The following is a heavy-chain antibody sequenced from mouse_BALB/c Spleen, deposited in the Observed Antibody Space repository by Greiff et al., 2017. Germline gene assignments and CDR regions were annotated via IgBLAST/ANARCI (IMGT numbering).Heavy chain of an antibody. CDR3: ARDPLPIYAMDY. Sequence: VHLVESGPGLVAPSQSLSITCTVSGFSLTSYGVHWVRQPPGKGLEWLGVIWAGGSTNYNSALMSRLSISKDNSKSQVFLKMNSLQTDDTAMYYCARDPLPIYAMDYWGQGTSVTVSS. CDR1: GFSLTSYG. CDR2: IWAGGST. V-gene: IGHV2-9*02. J-gene: IGHJ4*01. D-gene: IGHD2-12*01.